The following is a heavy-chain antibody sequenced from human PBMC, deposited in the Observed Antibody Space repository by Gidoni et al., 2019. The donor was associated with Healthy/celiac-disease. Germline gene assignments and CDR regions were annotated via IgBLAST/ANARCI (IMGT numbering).Heavy chain of an antibody. CDR1: GFTFSDYY. Sequence: QVQLVESGGGLVKPGGSLRLSCAASGFTFSDYYMSWIRQAPGKGLEWVSYISSSSSYTNYADSVKGRFTISRDNAKNSLYLQMNSLRAEDTAVYYCARVSESSCGGDCYPGWFDPWGQGTLVTVSS. D-gene: IGHD2-21*02. V-gene: IGHV3-11*05. J-gene: IGHJ5*02. CDR2: ISSSSSYT. CDR3: ARVSESSCGGDCYPGWFDP.